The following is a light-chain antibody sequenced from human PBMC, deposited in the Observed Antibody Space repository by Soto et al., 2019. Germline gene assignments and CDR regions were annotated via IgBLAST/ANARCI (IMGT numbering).Light chain of an antibody. V-gene: IGLV2-23*02. CDR2: EVN. J-gene: IGLJ1*01. CDR1: SSDVGCYDL. CDR3: CSYSASTTPYV. Sequence: QSALTQPASVAGSPGQSSTISCTGTSSDVGCYDLVSWYQHHPGKAPKVMIYEVNKQTAGVSNRFSGSKSGNTASLTNSGRQAEDEADYYCCSYSASTTPYVFGTETKLTVL.